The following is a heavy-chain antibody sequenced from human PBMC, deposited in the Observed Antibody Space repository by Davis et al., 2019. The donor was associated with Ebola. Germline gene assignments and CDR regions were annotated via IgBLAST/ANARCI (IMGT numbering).Heavy chain of an antibody. CDR1: GFTFSSYG. V-gene: IGHV3-30*18. CDR2: ISYDGSNK. D-gene: IGHD3-3*01. CDR3: AKDYDFWSGYYPNFDY. Sequence: GESLKISCAASGFTFSSYGMHWVRQAPGKGLEWVAVISYDGSNKYYADSVKGRFTISRDNSKNTLYLQMNSLRAEDTAVYYCAKDYDFWSGYYPNFDYWGQGTLVTVSS. J-gene: IGHJ4*02.